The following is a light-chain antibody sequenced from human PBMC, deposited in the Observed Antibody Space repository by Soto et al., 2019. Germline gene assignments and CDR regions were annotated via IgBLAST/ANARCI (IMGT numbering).Light chain of an antibody. CDR3: QQYYSTPRA. CDR2: WAS. Sequence: DIVMTQSPDSLSVSLGERATIKFNSSQIVLFTSNNKNYLAWYQQKPGQPPKLLIYWASTRESGVPDRFSGSGSGTDFTLTISSLQAEDVAVYYCQQYYSTPRAFGQGTRLEIK. V-gene: IGKV4-1*01. J-gene: IGKJ5*01. CDR1: QIVLFTSNNKNY.